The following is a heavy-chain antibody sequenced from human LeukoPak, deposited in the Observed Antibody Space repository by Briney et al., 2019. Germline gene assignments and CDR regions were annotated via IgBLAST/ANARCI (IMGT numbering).Heavy chain of an antibody. CDR1: GGSISSSSYY. V-gene: IGHV4-39*01. Sequence: SETLSLTCTVSGGSISSSSYYWGWIRQPPGKGLEWIGTVYYSGSTYYNPSLKSRVTISVDTPKNQFSLKLSSVTAADTAVYYCARQFFWSGYSHAFDIWGQGTMVTVSS. CDR3: ARQFFWSGYSHAFDI. J-gene: IGHJ3*02. CDR2: VYYSGST. D-gene: IGHD3-3*01.